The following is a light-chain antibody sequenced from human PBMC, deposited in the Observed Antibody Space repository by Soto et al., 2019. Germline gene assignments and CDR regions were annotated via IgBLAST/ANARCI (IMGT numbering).Light chain of an antibody. Sequence: DVQMTQSLSSLSASLGDRVTVTXQARQDVSGYFNWYQQKPGKAPKXXIYXASNLETGVPSRFSGSGSGTEFTITISSLQPDDFATYYCQQYNSYWTFGQGTKVDI. V-gene: IGKV1-33*01. CDR1: QDVSGY. CDR2: XAS. J-gene: IGKJ1*01. CDR3: QQYNSYWT.